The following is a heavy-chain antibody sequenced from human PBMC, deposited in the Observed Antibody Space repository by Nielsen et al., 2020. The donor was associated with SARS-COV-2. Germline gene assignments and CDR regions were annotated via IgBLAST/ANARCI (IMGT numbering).Heavy chain of an antibody. CDR3: AKGGHYSAFDI. CDR1: GLTFYNYA. J-gene: IGHJ3*02. Sequence: GESLKISCVASGLTFYNYAMTWVRQAPGKGLEWISTISGFGGDAYYADSVKGRFTISRDNSKNRFSMQMTTLRAEDTARYYCAKGGHYSAFDIWGQGTMVTVSS. CDR2: ISGFGGDA. V-gene: IGHV3-23*01. D-gene: IGHD3-10*01.